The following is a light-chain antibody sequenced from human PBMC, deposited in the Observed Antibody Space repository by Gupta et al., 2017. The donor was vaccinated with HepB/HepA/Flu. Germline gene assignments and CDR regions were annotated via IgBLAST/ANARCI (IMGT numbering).Light chain of an antibody. CDR2: KAS. CDR3: QQYNSYSRT. CDR1: QSISSW. Sequence: DIQMTQSPSTLFASVGDRVTITCRASQSISSWLAWYQQKPGKAPKLLIYKASSLESGVPSRFSGSGSGTEFTLTISSLQPDDFATYYCQQYNSYSRTFGGGTKVEIK. J-gene: IGKJ4*01. V-gene: IGKV1-5*03.